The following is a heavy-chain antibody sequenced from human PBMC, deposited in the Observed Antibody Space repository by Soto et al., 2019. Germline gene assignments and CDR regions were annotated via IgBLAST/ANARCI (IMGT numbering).Heavy chain of an antibody. CDR3: ARDLAARPLDY. V-gene: IGHV3-23*01. CDR1: GFTFSSYA. D-gene: IGHD6-6*01. CDR2: ISGSGGST. J-gene: IGHJ4*02. Sequence: PGGSLRLSCGASGFTFSSYAMSWVRQAPGKGLEWVSAISGSGGSTYYADSVKGRFAISRDNSKNTLYLQMNSLRAEDTAVYYCARDLAARPLDYWGQGTLVTVSS.